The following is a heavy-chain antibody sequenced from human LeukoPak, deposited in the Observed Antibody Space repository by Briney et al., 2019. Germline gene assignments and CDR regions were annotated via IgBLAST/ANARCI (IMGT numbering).Heavy chain of an antibody. CDR3: ARDPGGNKDFDY. Sequence: GSLRLSCTASGFTFGDYPMSWLRQAPGKGLEWVAFIRYDGSNKYYADSVKGRFTISRDNSKNTLYLQMNSLRAEDTAVYYCARDPGGNKDFDYWGQGTLVTVSS. J-gene: IGHJ4*02. CDR1: GFTFGDYP. D-gene: IGHD4-23*01. V-gene: IGHV3-30*02. CDR2: IRYDGSNK.